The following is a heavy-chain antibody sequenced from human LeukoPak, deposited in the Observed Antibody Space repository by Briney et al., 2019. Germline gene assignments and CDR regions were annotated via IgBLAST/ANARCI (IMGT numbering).Heavy chain of an antibody. D-gene: IGHD2-21*01. CDR1: GFTFSSYW. V-gene: IGHV3-7*01. Sequence: GGSLRLSCAASGFTFSSYWMTWVRQAPGKGLEWVANTEQDGSGKHYVDSVKGRFTISRDNAENSLYLQMNSLRAEDTAVYYCARADFGGKIFDYWGQGTLVIVSS. CDR2: TEQDGSGK. J-gene: IGHJ4*02. CDR3: ARADFGGKIFDY.